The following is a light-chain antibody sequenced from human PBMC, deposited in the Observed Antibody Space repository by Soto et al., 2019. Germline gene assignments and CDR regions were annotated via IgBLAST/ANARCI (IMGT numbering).Light chain of an antibody. CDR3: QQNYSTRVT. CDR2: AAS. Sequence: DIQMTQSPSSLSASVGDRVTITCRASQSISSYLNWYQQKPGKAPKLLIYAASSLQSGVPSRFSGSGSGTDFTLTISSLQPEDFATYYCQQNYSTRVTFSQWTKLVSK. CDR1: QSISSY. V-gene: IGKV1-39*01. J-gene: IGKJ2*01.